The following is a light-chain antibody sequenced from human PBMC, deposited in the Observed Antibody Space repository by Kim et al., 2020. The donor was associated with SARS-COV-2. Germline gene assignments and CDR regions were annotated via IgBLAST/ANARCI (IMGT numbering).Light chain of an antibody. CDR2: EDD. CDR1: SGSIVSNY. CDR3: QSYDTNTV. Sequence: NFMLTQPHSVSESPGKTVTISCTRSSGSIVSNYVQWYQQRPGSAPTTVIYEDDQRPSGVPHRFSGSIDSSSNSASLTISGLKTEDEADYYCQSYDTNTVFGAGTKVT. J-gene: IGLJ1*01. V-gene: IGLV6-57*03.